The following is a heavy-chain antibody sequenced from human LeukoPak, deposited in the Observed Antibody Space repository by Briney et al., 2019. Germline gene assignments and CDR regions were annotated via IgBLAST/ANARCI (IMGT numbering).Heavy chain of an antibody. CDR3: ARDLYYYDSSGYSQQAFDI. Sequence: PSETLSLTCTVSGGSISSYYWSWIRQPAGKGLEWIGRIYTSGSTNYNPSLKSRVTMSVDTSKNQFSLKLSSVTAADTAVYYCARDLYYYDSSGYSQQAFDIWGQGTMVTVSS. CDR2: IYTSGST. CDR1: GGSISSYY. J-gene: IGHJ3*02. D-gene: IGHD3-22*01. V-gene: IGHV4-4*07.